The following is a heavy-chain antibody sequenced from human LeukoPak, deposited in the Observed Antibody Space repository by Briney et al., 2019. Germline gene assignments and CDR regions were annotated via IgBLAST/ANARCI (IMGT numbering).Heavy chain of an antibody. CDR2: ISAYNGNT. V-gene: IGHV1-18*01. J-gene: IGHJ4*02. Sequence: ASVKVSCKASGYTFTSYGISWVRQAPGQGLEWMGWISAYNGNTNYAQKLQGRVTMTTDTSTSTACMELRSLRSDDTAVYYCARVPKPAVGGLFDYWGQGTLVTVSS. CDR3: ARVPKPAVGGLFDY. CDR1: GYTFTSYG.